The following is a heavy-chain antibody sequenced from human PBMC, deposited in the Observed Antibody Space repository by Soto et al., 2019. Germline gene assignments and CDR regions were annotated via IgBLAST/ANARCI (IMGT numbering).Heavy chain of an antibody. CDR3: ARRRGGSSNCDS. Sequence: SETLSLTCTVSGGSISSTSYYWVWIRQPPGKGLEWIGNTHYSGSSYYKSSLESRVTMSLDSSKNQVSLSLSSVTAADTAVYYCARRRGGSSNCDSWGQGTLVTVSS. V-gene: IGHV4-39*01. CDR2: THYSGSS. D-gene: IGHD6-6*01. J-gene: IGHJ5*01. CDR1: GGSISSTSYY.